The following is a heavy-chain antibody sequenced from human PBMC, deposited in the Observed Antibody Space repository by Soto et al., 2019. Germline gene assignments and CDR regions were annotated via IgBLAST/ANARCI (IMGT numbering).Heavy chain of an antibody. CDR3: ARPWNSGYYWYLDL. D-gene: IGHD3-22*01. CDR2: IYYSGST. Sequence: SETLCLTCTVSGGSIVTYYWSWIRQTPGKGLEWIGYIYYSGSTNYNPSLKSRVTIFVDTSKNQFSLKLNSVTAADTAVYYCARPWNSGYYWYLDLWGRGTLVTVSS. J-gene: IGHJ2*01. V-gene: IGHV4-59*08. CDR1: GGSIVTYY.